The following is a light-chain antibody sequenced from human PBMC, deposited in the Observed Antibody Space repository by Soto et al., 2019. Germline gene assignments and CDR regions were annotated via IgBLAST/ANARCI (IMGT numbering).Light chain of an antibody. CDR1: SXDVGGYNY. J-gene: IGLJ1*01. CDR2: DVS. V-gene: IGLV2-11*01. Sequence: QSALTQPRSVSGSPGQSVTICCTGTSXDVGGYNYVSWYQQHPGKAPKLMIYDVSQRPSGVPDRFSGSKSGNTASLTISGLQSEDEADYYCCSYAGSYTYVFGTGTKVTVL. CDR3: CSYAGSYTYV.